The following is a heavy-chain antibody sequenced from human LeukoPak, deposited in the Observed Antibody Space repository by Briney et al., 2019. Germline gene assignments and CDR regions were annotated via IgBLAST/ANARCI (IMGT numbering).Heavy chain of an antibody. D-gene: IGHD3-10*01. CDR1: GYTFTSYG. CDR3: ARVGLWFGEPDLDY. V-gene: IGHV1-18*01. J-gene: IGHJ4*02. Sequence: ASVKVSCKASGYTFTSYGISWVRQAPGQGLEWMGWISAYNGNTNYAQKLQGRVTMTTDTSTSTAYMELRSLRFDDTAAYYCARVGLWFGEPDLDYWGQGTLVTVSS. CDR2: ISAYNGNT.